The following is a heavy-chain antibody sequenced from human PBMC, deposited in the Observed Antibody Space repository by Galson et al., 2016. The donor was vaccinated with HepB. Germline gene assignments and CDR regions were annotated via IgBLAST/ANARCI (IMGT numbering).Heavy chain of an antibody. CDR1: GFTLSNYA. Sequence: SLRLSCAASGFTLSNYAMSWVRQAPGKGLEWVSDISGSGITTYYADSLKGRFTISRDNSKKTVYLQMSSLRAEDTAVYYCARLFGGYIDYWGQGTLVTVSS. D-gene: IGHD2-15*01. CDR3: ARLFGGYIDY. J-gene: IGHJ4*02. V-gene: IGHV3-23*01. CDR2: ISGSGITT.